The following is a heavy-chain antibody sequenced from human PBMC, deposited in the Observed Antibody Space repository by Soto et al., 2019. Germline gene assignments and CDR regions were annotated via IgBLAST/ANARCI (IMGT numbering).Heavy chain of an antibody. Sequence: PGGSLRLSCAASGFTVSSNYMSWVRQAPGKGLEWVSVIYSGGSTYYADSVKGRFTISRDNSKNTLYLQMNSLRAEDTAVYYCARVLFLRFGIGCFFFGGGMDVWGQGHTVT. V-gene: IGHV3-53*01. CDR2: IYSGGST. CDR3: ARVLFLRFGIGCFFFGGGMDV. CDR1: GFTVSSNY. J-gene: IGHJ6*01. D-gene: IGHD3-16*01.